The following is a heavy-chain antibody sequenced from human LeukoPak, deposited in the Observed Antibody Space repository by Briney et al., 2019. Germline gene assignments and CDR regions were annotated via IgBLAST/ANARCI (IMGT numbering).Heavy chain of an antibody. CDR3: ASGRSNYYGMDV. CDR2: IYYNGNT. Sequence: AETLSLTRSVSDGSMNSYYWNWIRRLPGKGLEWIGYIYYNGNTNYSPSLKSRVTMSVDTSKNLFSLKVSSVTAADTAVYYCASGRSNYYGMDVWGQGTTVTVSS. D-gene: IGHD1-26*01. V-gene: IGHV4-59*01. CDR1: DGSMNSYY. J-gene: IGHJ6*02.